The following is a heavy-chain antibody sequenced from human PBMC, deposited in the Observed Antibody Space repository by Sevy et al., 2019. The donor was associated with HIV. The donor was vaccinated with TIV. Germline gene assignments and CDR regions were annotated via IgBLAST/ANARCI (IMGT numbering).Heavy chain of an antibody. D-gene: IGHD1-26*01. J-gene: IGHJ4*02. CDR3: ARTEWELLPFDY. Sequence: GGSLRLSCAASGFTFSSYAMHWVRQAPGKGLEWVAVISYDGSNKYYADSVKGRFTISRDNSKNTLYLQMNSLRAEDTAVYYCARTEWELLPFDYWGPGTLVTVSS. CDR1: GFTFSSYA. CDR2: ISYDGSNK. V-gene: IGHV3-30-3*01.